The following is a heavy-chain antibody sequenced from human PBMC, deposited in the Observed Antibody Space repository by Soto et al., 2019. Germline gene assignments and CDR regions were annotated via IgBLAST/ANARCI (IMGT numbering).Heavy chain of an antibody. D-gene: IGHD3-3*01. J-gene: IGHJ4*02. CDR3: ARDRFGGSYDFCH. Sequence: PGGAPRLSLAAPGFTLRNLFLTPVPPAPGKGLEWVSTISSDDNTYYADSVKGRFTISRDISKNTLFLEMNRLRVEDTAVYHCARDRFGGSYDFCHGGQGTLVTVSS. CDR2: ISSDDNT. CDR1: GFTLRNLF. V-gene: IGHV3-66*01.